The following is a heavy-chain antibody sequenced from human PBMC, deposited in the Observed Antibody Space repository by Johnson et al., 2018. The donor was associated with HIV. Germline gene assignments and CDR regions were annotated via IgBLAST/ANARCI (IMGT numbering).Heavy chain of an antibody. J-gene: IGHJ3*02. CDR3: AREGGSWYGDAFDI. CDR1: GFTFSSYG. Sequence: QVQLVESGGGVVQPGRSLRLSCAASGFTFSSYGMHWVRQAPGKGLEWVAVLWYDGSNKYYVDSVTGRFTISRDNSKNTVYLQMNNLRSEDTAVYYCAREGGSWYGDAFDIWGQGTLVTVSS. CDR2: LWYDGSNK. D-gene: IGHD6-13*01. V-gene: IGHV3-33*01.